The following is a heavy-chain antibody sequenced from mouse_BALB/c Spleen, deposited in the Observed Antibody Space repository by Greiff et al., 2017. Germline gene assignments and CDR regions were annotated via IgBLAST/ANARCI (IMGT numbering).Heavy chain of an antibody. CDR2: ISTYYGDA. V-gene: IGHV1S137*01. CDR3: ATPIYYDPAWFAY. D-gene: IGHD2-4*01. CDR1: GYTFTDYA. Sequence: QVQLKESGAELVRPGVSVKISCKGSGYTFTDYAMHWVKQSHAKSLEWIGVISTYYGDASYNQKFKGKATMTVDKSSSTAYMELARLTSEDSAIYYCATPIYYDPAWFAYWGQGTLVTVSA. J-gene: IGHJ3*01.